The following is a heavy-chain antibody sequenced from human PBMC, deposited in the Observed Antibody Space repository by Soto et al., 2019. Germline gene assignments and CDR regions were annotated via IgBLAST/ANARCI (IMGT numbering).Heavy chain of an antibody. CDR3: ARDESAGSSTSN. Sequence: DVQLVESGGGLVKPGGSLRLSCVASGPTFSTYCMNWIRQTPGKGLEWVSSITSSGSYIHYADSVQGRFTVSRDNAKNSMYLQMNSLRVEDTAVYFCARDESAGSSTSNWGQGTLVTVSS. J-gene: IGHJ4*02. CDR2: ITSSGSYI. CDR1: GPTFSTYC. V-gene: IGHV3-21*01. D-gene: IGHD2-2*01.